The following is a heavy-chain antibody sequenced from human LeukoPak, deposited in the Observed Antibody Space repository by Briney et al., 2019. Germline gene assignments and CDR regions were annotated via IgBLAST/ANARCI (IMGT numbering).Heavy chain of an antibody. Sequence: SETLSLTCTVSGGSISSSSYYWGWIRQPPGKGLEWIGSIYYSGSTYYNPSLKSRVTISVDTSKNQFSLKLSSVTAADTAVYYCARLGYSYGLLDYWGQETLVTVSS. J-gene: IGHJ4*02. V-gene: IGHV4-39*01. D-gene: IGHD5-18*01. CDR1: GGSISSSSYY. CDR2: IYYSGST. CDR3: ARLGYSYGLLDY.